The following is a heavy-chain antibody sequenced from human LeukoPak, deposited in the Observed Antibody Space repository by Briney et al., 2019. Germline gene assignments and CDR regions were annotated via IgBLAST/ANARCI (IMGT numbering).Heavy chain of an antibody. CDR3: ASSCSGGSCYVGDY. V-gene: IGHV4-34*01. J-gene: IGHJ4*02. D-gene: IGHD2-15*01. Sequence: SETLSLTCAVYGGSFSGYYWSWIRQPPGKGLEWIGEINHSGSTNYNPSLKSRVTISVDTSKNQFSLKLSSVTAADTAVYYCASSCSGGSCYVGDYWGQGTLVTVSS. CDR2: INHSGST. CDR1: GGSFSGYY.